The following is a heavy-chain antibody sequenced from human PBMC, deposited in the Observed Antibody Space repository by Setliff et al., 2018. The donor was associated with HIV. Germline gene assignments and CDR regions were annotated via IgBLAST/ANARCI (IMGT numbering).Heavy chain of an antibody. CDR2: IQYDGSDK. CDR3: AALAAVFDY. CDR1: GFTLGGFG. D-gene: IGHD2-15*01. V-gene: IGHV3-30*02. J-gene: IGHJ4*02. Sequence: PGGSLRLSCVASGFTLGGFGMHWVRQAPGKGLEWVAFIQYDGSDKYYADSVKGRFTISRDNSKNTLYLQMNTLRAGDTTVYYCAALAAVFDYWGQGTLVTVSS.